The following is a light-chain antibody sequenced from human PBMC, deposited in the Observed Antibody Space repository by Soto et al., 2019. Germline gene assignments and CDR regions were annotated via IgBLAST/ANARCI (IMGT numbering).Light chain of an antibody. CDR3: SSYTSSNTLV. Sequence: QSALTQPASVSGSPGQSITISCTGTSSDVGAYNYVSWYQQHPGKAPKLMIFEVSDRPSGVSNRFSGSKSGNTASLTMSGLHAEYEADYYCSSYTSSNTLVFGGGTKLTVL. CDR1: SSDVGAYNY. V-gene: IGLV2-14*01. J-gene: IGLJ2*01. CDR2: EVS.